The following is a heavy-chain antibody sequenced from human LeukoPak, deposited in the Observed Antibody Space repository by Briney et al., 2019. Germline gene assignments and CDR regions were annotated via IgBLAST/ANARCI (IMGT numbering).Heavy chain of an antibody. CDR1: GFTFSDYS. Sequence: GGSLRLSCAASGFTFSDYSMNWVRQAPGKGLEWISYIGIDSGNTNYADSVKGRFTISGDKAKNSLYLPMNSLRVEDTAVYYCARDYKYAFDNWGQGTLVNVSS. D-gene: IGHD5-24*01. J-gene: IGHJ4*02. CDR2: IGIDSGNT. V-gene: IGHV3-48*01. CDR3: ARDYKYAFDN.